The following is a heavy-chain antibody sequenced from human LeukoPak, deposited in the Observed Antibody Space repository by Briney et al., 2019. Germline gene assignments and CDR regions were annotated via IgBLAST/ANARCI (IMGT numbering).Heavy chain of an antibody. D-gene: IGHD5-12*01. Sequence: GESLKISCQGSGYSFTNYWISWVRQMPGKGLEWMGAIDTSDSYSKYSPSFQGHVTIPADKSISTAYLQWSSPKTSDTAMYYCARLGGYDGDYWGQGTLVTVSS. CDR2: IDTSDSYS. J-gene: IGHJ4*02. V-gene: IGHV5-10-1*01. CDR1: GYSFTNYW. CDR3: ARLGGYDGDY.